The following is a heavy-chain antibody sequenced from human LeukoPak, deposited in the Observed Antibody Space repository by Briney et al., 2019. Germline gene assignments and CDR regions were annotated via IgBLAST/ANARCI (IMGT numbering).Heavy chain of an antibody. D-gene: IGHD6-19*01. J-gene: IGHJ3*02. CDR3: ARSRLDAFDI. Sequence: GGSLRLSCAASGFTFSSYAMSWVRQAPGKGLEWVSGISGSGGSTYHADSVKGRFTISRDNSKNTLFLQMNSLTAEDTAMFYCARSRLDAFDIWGQGTMVTVSS. CDR2: ISGSGGST. CDR1: GFTFSSYA. V-gene: IGHV3-23*01.